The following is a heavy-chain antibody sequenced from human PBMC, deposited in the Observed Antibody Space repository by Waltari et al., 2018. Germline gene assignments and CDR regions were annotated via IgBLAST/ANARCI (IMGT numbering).Heavy chain of an antibody. CDR3: VNSGSHSSSLQH. Sequence: QVQLVESGGGVVQPGRSLRLSCAASGFTFSNYGMHWVRQAPGKGLEWVAVIWYDGSNKYYADSVKGRFTISRDNSKNTLYLQMNSLRPEDTAMYYCVNSGSHSSSLQHWGQGTLVTVSS. D-gene: IGHD6-13*01. J-gene: IGHJ1*01. CDR1: GFTFSNYG. CDR2: IWYDGSNK. V-gene: IGHV3-33*08.